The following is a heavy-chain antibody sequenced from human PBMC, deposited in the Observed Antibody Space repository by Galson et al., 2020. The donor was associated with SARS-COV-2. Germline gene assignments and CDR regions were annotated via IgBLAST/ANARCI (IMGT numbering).Heavy chain of an antibody. Sequence: SETLSLTCTVSGGSISSSSYYWGWIRQPPGKGLEWIGSIYYSGNTYYNPSLKSRVTISVDTSKNQFSLKLSSVTAADTAVYHCARHDKRIIGWFDPWGQGTLVIVAS. CDR2: IYYSGNT. CDR1: GGSISSSSYY. J-gene: IGHJ5*02. D-gene: IGHD2-15*01. V-gene: IGHV4-39*01. CDR3: ARHDKRIIGWFDP.